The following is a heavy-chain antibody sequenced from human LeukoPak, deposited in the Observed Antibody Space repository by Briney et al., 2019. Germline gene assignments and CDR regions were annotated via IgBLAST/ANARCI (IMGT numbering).Heavy chain of an antibody. D-gene: IGHD3-9*01. J-gene: IGHJ3*02. CDR2: IYHSGST. Sequence: PSETLSLTCAVYGGSFSGYYWSWIRQPPGKGLEWIGEIYHSGSTNYNPSLKSRVTISVDKSKNQFSLKLSSVTAADTAVYYCARDVLRYFDWLPRGDAFDIWGQGTMVTVSS. CDR3: ARDVLRYFDWLPRGDAFDI. CDR1: GGSFSGYY. V-gene: IGHV4-34*01.